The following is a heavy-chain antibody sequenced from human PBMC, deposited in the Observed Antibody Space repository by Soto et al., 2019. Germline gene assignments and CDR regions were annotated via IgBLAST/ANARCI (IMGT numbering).Heavy chain of an antibody. CDR1: GFTFKNAW. V-gene: IGHV3-15*07. CDR2: YRTKTHGGTK. D-gene: IGHD3-22*01. CDR3: TTDLSMLEVVD. Sequence: GGSLRLSCAASGFTFKNAWMNWVRQAPGKGLERVGPYRTKTHGGTKNYAAPMKSRFTISSDDSKNTLYLQMNSLKTDVTAVYYCTTDLSMLEVVDWGQGTLVTVSS. J-gene: IGHJ4*02.